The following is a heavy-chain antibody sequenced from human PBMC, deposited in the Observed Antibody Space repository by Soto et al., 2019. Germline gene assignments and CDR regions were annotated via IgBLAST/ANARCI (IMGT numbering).Heavy chain of an antibody. D-gene: IGHD2-15*01. CDR1: GYTFTSYG. Sequence: QGQLVQSGAEVKKPGASVKVSCKASGYTFTSYGISWVRQAPGQGLEWMGWISAKKGNTNYAQKFQGRVTMTTDTSTSTAYMELRSLISDDTAVYYCAREILSPDFYFHGMDVCGQVTTVTVSS. J-gene: IGHJ6*02. CDR2: ISAKKGNT. CDR3: AREILSPDFYFHGMDV. V-gene: IGHV1-18*04.